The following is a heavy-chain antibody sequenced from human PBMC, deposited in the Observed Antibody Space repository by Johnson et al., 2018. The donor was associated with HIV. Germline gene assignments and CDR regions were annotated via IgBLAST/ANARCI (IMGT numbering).Heavy chain of an antibody. CDR1: GFSFDDYG. Sequence: VQLVESGGGVVRPGGSLRLSCPASGFSFDDYGMSWVRQVPGKGLEWVAIIYIGDITYYVDSLEVRVTISRDNSKNTLYLQMNSLGAEDTAVYYCARDLAGTERGNAFDIWGQGTMVTVSS. J-gene: IGHJ3*02. V-gene: IGHV3-66*01. CDR3: ARDLAGTERGNAFDI. CDR2: IYIGDIT. D-gene: IGHD1-1*01.